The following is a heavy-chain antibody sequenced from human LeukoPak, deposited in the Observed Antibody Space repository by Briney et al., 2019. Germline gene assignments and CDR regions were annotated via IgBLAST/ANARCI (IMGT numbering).Heavy chain of an antibody. D-gene: IGHD6-19*01. Sequence: PGGSLRLSCAASGFTFSSYWMSWVRQAPGKGLEWVANIKQDGSEKYYVDSVKGRFTISRDNAKNSLYLQMNSLRAEDTAVYYCARDSYSGGGAAFDIWGQGTMVTVSS. J-gene: IGHJ3*02. CDR1: GFTFSSYW. CDR2: IKQDGSEK. CDR3: ARDSYSGGGAAFDI. V-gene: IGHV3-7*03.